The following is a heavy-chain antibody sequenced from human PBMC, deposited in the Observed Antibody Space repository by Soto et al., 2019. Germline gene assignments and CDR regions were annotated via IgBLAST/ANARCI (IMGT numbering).Heavy chain of an antibody. V-gene: IGHV1-3*05. CDR1: GYTFTSET. CDR3: ARGVVWRNFMYFDY. CDR2: INGDNDYT. J-gene: IGHJ4*02. Sequence: QVQLVQSGAEEKKPGASVKISCKASGYTFTSETLHWVRQAPGQGFEWMGWINGDNDYTKYSQQFQGRVTFTRDTSASTGHMYLSGLTSEDTAVYYCARGVVWRNFMYFDYWGQGTLVTVSS. D-gene: IGHD2-15*01.